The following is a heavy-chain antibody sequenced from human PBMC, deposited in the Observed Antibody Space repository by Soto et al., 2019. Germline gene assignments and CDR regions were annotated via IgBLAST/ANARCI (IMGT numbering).Heavy chain of an antibody. J-gene: IGHJ1*01. CDR1: GFTFSSYG. V-gene: IGHV3-30*03. D-gene: IGHD3-22*01. CDR2: ISYDGSNK. Sequence: AGSLRLSCAAYGFTFSSYGMHWVRQAPGKGLEWVAVISYDGSNKYYADSVKGRFTISRDNSKNTLYLQMNSLRAEDTAVYYCASPEASMIVVGGFQHWGQGTLVTVSS. CDR3: ASPEASMIVVGGFQH.